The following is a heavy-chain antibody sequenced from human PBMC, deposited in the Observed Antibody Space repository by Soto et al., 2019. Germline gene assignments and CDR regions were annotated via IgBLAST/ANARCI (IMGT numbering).Heavy chain of an antibody. CDR3: ARWGTTGGFDL. J-gene: IGHJ4*02. CDR1: GFRFKSFV. CDR2: TSYDGSNK. Sequence: QLQLVESGGGVVQPGTSLRLSCAASGFRFKSFVMHWVRQAPGKGLAWVAFTSYDGSNKDYGDSVKGRFTVSRDNSQNTLLLQMDFLRPEDTALYYCARWGTTGGFDLWGQGTLVSVSS. V-gene: IGHV3-30*19. D-gene: IGHD3-16*01.